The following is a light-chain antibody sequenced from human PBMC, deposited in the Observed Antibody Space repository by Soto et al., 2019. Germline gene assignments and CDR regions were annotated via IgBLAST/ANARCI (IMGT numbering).Light chain of an antibody. J-gene: IGLJ2*01. CDR2: DVS. V-gene: IGLV2-14*01. Sequence: QSALTQPASVSGSPGQSITISCTGTSSDVGAYNYVSWCQQHPGKAPKLMIYDVSNRPSGVSNRFSGSKSGNTASLTISGLQAEDEADYYCSSYTSSRTVVFGGGTKLTVL. CDR1: SSDVGAYNY. CDR3: SSYTSSRTVV.